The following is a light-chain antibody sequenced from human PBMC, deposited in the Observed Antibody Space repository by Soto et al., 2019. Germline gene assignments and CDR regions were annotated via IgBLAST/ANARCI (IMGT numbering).Light chain of an antibody. J-gene: IGKJ4*01. CDR1: QSVSSSY. Sequence: EIVLTQSPGTLSLSPGERATLSCRASQSVSSSYLAWYQQKPGQAPRLLIYGASSRATGIPDRFSGSGSVTDFTLTISRLEPEDFAVYYCQQYGSSPGLTFGGGTKVDIK. CDR3: QQYGSSPGLT. CDR2: GAS. V-gene: IGKV3-20*01.